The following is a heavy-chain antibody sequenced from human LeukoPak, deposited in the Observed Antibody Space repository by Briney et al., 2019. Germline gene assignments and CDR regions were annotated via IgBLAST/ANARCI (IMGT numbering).Heavy chain of an antibody. J-gene: IGHJ3*02. Sequence: PSETLPLTCTVSGGSINNYYWSWIRQPAGKGLEWIGRIYTRGSTNYNPSLKSRVTMSVDTSKNQFSLKLSSVTAADTAVYYCARGRYCSADICSSGDAFDIWGQGTMVSVSS. CDR3: ARGRYCSADICSSGDAFDI. V-gene: IGHV4-4*07. CDR1: GGSINNYY. CDR2: IYTRGST. D-gene: IGHD2-15*01.